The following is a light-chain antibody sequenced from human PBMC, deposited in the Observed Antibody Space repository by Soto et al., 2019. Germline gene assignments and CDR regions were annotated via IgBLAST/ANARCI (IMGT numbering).Light chain of an antibody. CDR2: DAS. Sequence: DIQMTQSPSSLSASVGDTVTITCQASQNITNHLNWYQHKPGKAPNLLIYDASHLETGVPSRFTGSGSGTYFTLTISSLQSEDIATYYCQKDNAVPQFGPGTRVDFK. CDR1: QNITNH. J-gene: IGKJ3*01. CDR3: QKDNAVPQ. V-gene: IGKV1-33*01.